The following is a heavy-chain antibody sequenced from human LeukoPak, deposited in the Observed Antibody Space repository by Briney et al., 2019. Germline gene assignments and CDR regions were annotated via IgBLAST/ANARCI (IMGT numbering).Heavy chain of an antibody. D-gene: IGHD2-2*01. CDR2: INHSGST. J-gene: IGHJ6*02. V-gene: IGHV4-34*01. CDR1: GGSFSGYY. CDR3: ASNIVVVPAAISPSMDV. Sequence: SETLSLTCAVYGGSFSGYYWSWIRQPPGKGLECIGEINHSGSTNYNPSLKSRVTISVDPSKNQCSLKLSSVTAADTAVYYCASNIVVVPAAISPSMDVWGQGTTVTVS.